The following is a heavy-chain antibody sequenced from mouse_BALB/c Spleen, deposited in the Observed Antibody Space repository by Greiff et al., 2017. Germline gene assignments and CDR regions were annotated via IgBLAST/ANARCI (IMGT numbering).Heavy chain of an antibody. CDR2: ISSGSSTI. CDR1: GFTFSSFG. CDR3: ARGRYGYGFAY. D-gene: IGHD2-2*01. Sequence: EVQGVESGGGLVQPGGSRKLSCAASGFTFSSFGMHWVRQAPEKGLEWVAYISSGSSTIYYADTVKGRFRISRDNPKNTLFLQLTSLRAEDTAMYYCARGRYGYGFAYWGQGTLVTVST. J-gene: IGHJ3*01. V-gene: IGHV5-17*02.